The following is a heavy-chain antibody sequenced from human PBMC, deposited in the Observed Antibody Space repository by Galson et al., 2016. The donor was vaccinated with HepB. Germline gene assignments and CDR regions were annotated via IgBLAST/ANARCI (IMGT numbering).Heavy chain of an antibody. V-gene: IGHV4-59*01. CDR2: NHYSGNP. CDR3: AGRRGESGTFYY. J-gene: IGHJ4*02. D-gene: IGHD3-10*01. Sequence: SETLSLTCTVSGASISDYYWSWIRQSPGEGLEWIGYNHYSGNPTYNPSLKSRVTVSVDTSKNQFSLMLSSVTAADTAVYYCAGRRGESGTFYYWGQGSLVTVSS. CDR1: GASISDYY.